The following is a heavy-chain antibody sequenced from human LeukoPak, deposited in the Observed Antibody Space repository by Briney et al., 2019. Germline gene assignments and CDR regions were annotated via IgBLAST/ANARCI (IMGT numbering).Heavy chain of an antibody. V-gene: IGHV3-30*04. CDR3: ARERQAGGTPFDY. CDR2: VGNDENTK. Sequence: GRSLRLSCVASGFTFTGHSMHWVRQAPGKGLEWVAVVGNDENTKFYADSLKGRFTISRDNSKNTLYLQMNSLRDEDTAVYYCARERQAGGTPFDYWGQGSLVTVSS. D-gene: IGHD1-26*01. CDR1: GFTFTGHS. J-gene: IGHJ4*02.